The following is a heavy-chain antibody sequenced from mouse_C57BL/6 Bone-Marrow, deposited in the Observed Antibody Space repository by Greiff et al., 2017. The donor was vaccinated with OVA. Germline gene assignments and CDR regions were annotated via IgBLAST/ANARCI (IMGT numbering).Heavy chain of an antibody. CDR1: GFNIKNTY. J-gene: IGHJ2*01. D-gene: IGHD2-5*01. CDR3: ARPYYSNYYFDY. V-gene: IGHV14-3*01. Sequence: EVQLQQSVAELVRPGASVKLSCTASGFNIKNTYMHWVKQRPEQGLEWIGRIDPANGNTNYAPKFQGQATITADTSSNTAYLQRSRLTSEDTAIYSSARPYYSNYYFDYWGQGTTLTASS. CDR2: IDPANGNT.